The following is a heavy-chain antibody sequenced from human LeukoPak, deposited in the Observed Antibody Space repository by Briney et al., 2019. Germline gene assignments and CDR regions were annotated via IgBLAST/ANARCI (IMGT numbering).Heavy chain of an antibody. CDR1: GFTFSSYS. CDR3: ASVFPTVTTSLWD. D-gene: IGHD4-17*01. CDR2: ISSSSSYI. Sequence: GGSLRLSCAASGFTFSSYSMNWVRQAPGKGLEWVSSISSSSSYIYYADSVKGRFTISRDNAKNSLYLQMNSLRAEDTAVYYCASVFPTVTTSLWDWGQGTLVTVSS. V-gene: IGHV3-21*01. J-gene: IGHJ4*02.